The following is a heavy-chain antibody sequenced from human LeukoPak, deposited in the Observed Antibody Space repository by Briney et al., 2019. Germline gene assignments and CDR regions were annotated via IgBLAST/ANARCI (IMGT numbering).Heavy chain of an antibody. CDR2: ISGSGGST. Sequence: GGSLRLSCAASGFTFSSYAMIWVRQAPGKGLEGVSAISGSGGSTYYADSVKGRFTISRDNSKNTLYLQMNSLRAEDTAVYYCAKERGAYSSSWSFDYWGQGTLVTVSS. CDR3: AKERGAYSSSWSFDY. D-gene: IGHD6-13*01. J-gene: IGHJ4*02. V-gene: IGHV3-23*01. CDR1: GFTFSSYA.